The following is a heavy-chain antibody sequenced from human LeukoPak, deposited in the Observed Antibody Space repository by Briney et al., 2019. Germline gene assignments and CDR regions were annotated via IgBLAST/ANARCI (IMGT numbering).Heavy chain of an antibody. CDR1: GGSISSSPYY. D-gene: IGHD3-10*01. J-gene: IGHJ3*02. V-gene: IGHV4-39*01. CDR2: IYYSGST. Sequence: SETLSLTCTVSGGSISSSPYYWGWIRQPPGKGLEWIGTIYYSGSTYYNPSLKSRVTISVDTSKNQFSLKLTSVTAADTAVYYCAKSNGYGLVDIWGRGTMVTVSS. CDR3: AKSNGYGLVDI.